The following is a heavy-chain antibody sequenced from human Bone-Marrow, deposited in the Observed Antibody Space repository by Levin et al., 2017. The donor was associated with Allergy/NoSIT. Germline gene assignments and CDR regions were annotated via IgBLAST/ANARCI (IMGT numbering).Heavy chain of an antibody. D-gene: IGHD1-1*01. V-gene: IGHV3-23*01. Sequence: GGSLRLSCAASGFTFENCAMSWVRQAPGKGLEWVSGIGTNGNTNYADSVKGRFTISRDNSKNTLYLQMHSLRVDDTAVYHCAKADGSWNDFDYWGQGTLVAVSS. J-gene: IGHJ4*02. CDR1: GFTFENCA. CDR2: IGTNGNT. CDR3: AKADGSWNDFDY.